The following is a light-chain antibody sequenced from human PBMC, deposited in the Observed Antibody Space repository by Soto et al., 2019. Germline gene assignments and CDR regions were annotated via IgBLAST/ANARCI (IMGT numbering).Light chain of an antibody. CDR3: QQTYSAHWT. J-gene: IGKJ1*01. Sequence: DIQMTQSPSSLSASVGDTVTITCRASQIIISYLNWYQQKPGKAPNLLIYGASSLQSGVSSRFSGSASGTDFTLTISRLQPEDFATYYCQQTYSAHWTFGQGTKVDVK. CDR2: GAS. CDR1: QIIISY. V-gene: IGKV1-39*01.